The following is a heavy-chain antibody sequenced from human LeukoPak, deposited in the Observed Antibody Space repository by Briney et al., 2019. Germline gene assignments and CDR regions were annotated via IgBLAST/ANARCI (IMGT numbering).Heavy chain of an antibody. V-gene: IGHV3-33*06. CDR1: EFTFSSYT. CDR2: TWYDGSNK. Sequence: PGRSLRLSCVASEFTFSSYTMHWVRQAPGRGLEWVTSTWYDGSNKWYADSVRGRFTISRDNSKNTLYLQMNSLRVEDTAVYYCAKMAAADPYTNSPLRPFDSTVHWDYWGQGTLVTVSS. J-gene: IGHJ4*02. D-gene: IGHD2/OR15-2a*01. CDR3: AKMAAADPYTNSPLRPFDSTVHWDY.